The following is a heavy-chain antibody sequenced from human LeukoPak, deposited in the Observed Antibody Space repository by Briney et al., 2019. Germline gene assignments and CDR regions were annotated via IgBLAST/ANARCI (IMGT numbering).Heavy chain of an antibody. Sequence: ASVKVSCKASGYTFTRYYMHWVRQAPGQGREWMGGIITIFGTANYAQKFQGRVTITADKSTSTAYMELSSLRSEDTAVYYCARDVVGATTAEYFQHWGQGTLVTVSS. J-gene: IGHJ1*01. CDR2: IITIFGTA. CDR3: ARDVVGATTAEYFQH. D-gene: IGHD1-26*01. CDR1: GYTFTRYY. V-gene: IGHV1-69*06.